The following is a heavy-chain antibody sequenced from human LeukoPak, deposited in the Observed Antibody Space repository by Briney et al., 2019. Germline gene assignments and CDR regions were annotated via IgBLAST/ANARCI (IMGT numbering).Heavy chain of an antibody. CDR1: GGTFSSYA. Sequence: SVKVSCKASGGTFSSYAISWVRQAPGQGLEWMGRIIPVFGIANYAQKFQGRVTITADKSTSTAYMELSSLRSEDTAVYYCARGIGYCSGGSCYRIGDAFDIWGQGTMVTVSS. CDR2: IIPVFGIA. V-gene: IGHV1-69*04. J-gene: IGHJ3*02. CDR3: ARGIGYCSGGSCYRIGDAFDI. D-gene: IGHD2-15*01.